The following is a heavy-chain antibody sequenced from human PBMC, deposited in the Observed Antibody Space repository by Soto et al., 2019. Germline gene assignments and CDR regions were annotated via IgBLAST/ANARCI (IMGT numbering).Heavy chain of an antibody. CDR1: GYTFTSYY. CDR2: INPSGGST. V-gene: IGHV1-46*01. J-gene: IGHJ4*02. CDR3: ARAPKPYYYGSGSSDFDY. D-gene: IGHD3-10*01. Sequence: ALVKVSCKASGYTFTSYYMHWVRQAPGQGLEWMGIINPSGGSTSYAQKFQGRVTMTRDTSTSTVYMELSSLRSEDTAVYYCARAPKPYYYGSGSSDFDYWGQGTLVTVSS.